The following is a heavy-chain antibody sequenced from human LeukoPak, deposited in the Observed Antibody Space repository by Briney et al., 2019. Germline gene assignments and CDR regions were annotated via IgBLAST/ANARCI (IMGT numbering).Heavy chain of an antibody. CDR2: INPNSGGT. Sequence: ASVKVSCKASGYTFTGHYMHWVRQAPGEGLQWMGRINPNSGGTNYAQEFQGRVTLTRDTSISTVYMELTSLRSDDTAVYYCARGSDYYDSSDDHYFDYWGQGTLVTVSS. CDR1: GYTFTGHY. D-gene: IGHD3-22*01. J-gene: IGHJ4*02. V-gene: IGHV1-2*06. CDR3: ARGSDYYDSSDDHYFDY.